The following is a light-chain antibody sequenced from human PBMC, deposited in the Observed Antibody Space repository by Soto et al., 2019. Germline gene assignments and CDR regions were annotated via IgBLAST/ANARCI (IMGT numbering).Light chain of an antibody. CDR2: DTS. CDR1: QGISNY. V-gene: IGKV1-33*01. J-gene: IGKJ4*01. Sequence: DIQMTHSTSSLSASVGDRVTLTCQASQGISNYLDWYQQKPGNAPKLLIYDTSDLETGVPSRFSGRGSGTDFTFTISSLQPEDVAAYYCQQYHSHPMTFGGGTKVDIK. CDR3: QQYHSHPMT.